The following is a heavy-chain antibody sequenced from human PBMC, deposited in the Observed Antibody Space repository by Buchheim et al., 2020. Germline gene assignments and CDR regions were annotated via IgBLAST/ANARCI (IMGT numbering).Heavy chain of an antibody. D-gene: IGHD3-22*01. V-gene: IGHV4-34*01. Sequence: QVQLQQWGAGLLKPSETLSRTCAVYGGSFSGYYWSWIRQPPGKGLEWIGEINHSGSTNYNPSLKSRVTISVDTSKNQFSLKLSSVTAADTAVYYCARTSGYWPYYYYGMDVWGQGTT. J-gene: IGHJ6*02. CDR3: ARTSGYWPYYYYGMDV. CDR2: INHSGST. CDR1: GGSFSGYY.